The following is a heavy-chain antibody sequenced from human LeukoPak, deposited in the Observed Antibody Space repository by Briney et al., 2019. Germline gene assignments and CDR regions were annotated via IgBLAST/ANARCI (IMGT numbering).Heavy chain of an antibody. CDR3: ARDPRGYFDWIYYFDY. CDR2: ISSSSYI. Sequence: GGSLRLSCAASGFTFSSYSMNWVRQAPGKGLEWVSSISSSSYIYYADSVKGRFTISRDNAKNSLYLQMNSLRAEDTAVYYCARDPRGYFDWIYYFDYWGQGTLVTVSS. J-gene: IGHJ4*02. V-gene: IGHV3-21*01. CDR1: GFTFSSYS. D-gene: IGHD3-9*01.